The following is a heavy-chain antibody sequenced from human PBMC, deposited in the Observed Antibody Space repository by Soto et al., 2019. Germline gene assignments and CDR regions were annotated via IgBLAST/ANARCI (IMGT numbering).Heavy chain of an antibody. CDR1: GFSLIDARMG. CDR3: STTSAPYFYGPGYTASFDI. CDR2: IFADDGK. D-gene: IGHD3-10*01. J-gene: IGHJ3*02. V-gene: IGHV2-26*01. Sequence: QVTLKESGPALVKPTETLTLTCTVSGFSLIDARMGVSWIRQPPGKALEWVAHIFADDGKAYTTSLRSRLTISKDTSKSQVVLTMTDTDPVDTATYYCSTTSAPYFYGPGYTASFDIWGQGIVVTVSS.